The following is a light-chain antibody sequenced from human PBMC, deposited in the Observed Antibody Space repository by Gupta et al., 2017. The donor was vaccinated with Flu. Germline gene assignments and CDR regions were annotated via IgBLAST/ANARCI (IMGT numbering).Light chain of an antibody. CDR1: QRINGY. CDR2: TAS. J-gene: IGKJ2*02. Sequence: PSSLSASVGDRVTITCRASQRINGYLYWYQQRPGKAPKLLIYTASSLEGGVPSRFSGSGSGTDFTLTISRLQPEDFATYYCQQSESTPRTFGQRTKLEIK. V-gene: IGKV1-39*01. CDR3: QQSESTPRT.